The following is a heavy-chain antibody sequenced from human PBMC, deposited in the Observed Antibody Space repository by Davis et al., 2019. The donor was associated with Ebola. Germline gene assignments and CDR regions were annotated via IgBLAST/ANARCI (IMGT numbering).Heavy chain of an antibody. J-gene: IGHJ3*02. D-gene: IGHD5-12*01. CDR3: TTPGGQDSGYDVFDI. CDR1: GYTFRRHG. Sequence: AASVTVSCKPSGYTFRRHGISWVRQAHGQGIEWLGGVIPILGFTNRSQKFWGRLTITVDESTTTVYMDLSSLRSEDTALYYRTTPGGQDSGYDVFDIWGQGTMVTVSS. V-gene: IGHV1-69*10. CDR2: VIPILGFT.